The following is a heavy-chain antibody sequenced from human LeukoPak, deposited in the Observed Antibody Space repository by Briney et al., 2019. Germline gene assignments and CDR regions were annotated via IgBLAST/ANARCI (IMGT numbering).Heavy chain of an antibody. CDR2: MNPNSGNT. V-gene: IGHV1-8*01. CDR1: RYTFTSYD. Sequence: GASVKVSCKASRYTFTSYDINWVRQATGQGLEWMGWMNPNSGNTGYAQKFQGRVTMTRNTSISTAYMELSSLRSEDTAVYYCARGPGIAVAGQGYYFDYWGQGTLVTVSS. D-gene: IGHD6-19*01. CDR3: ARGPGIAVAGQGYYFDY. J-gene: IGHJ4*02.